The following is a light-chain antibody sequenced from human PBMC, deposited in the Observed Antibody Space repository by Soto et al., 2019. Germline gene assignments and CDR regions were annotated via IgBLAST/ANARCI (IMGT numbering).Light chain of an antibody. CDR2: DAS. V-gene: IGKV1-5*01. J-gene: IGKJ4*01. CDR1: QSISSW. CDR3: QQYNSYPST. Sequence: IQMTQSPSTLSASVGDRVTITCWASQSISSWLAWYQQKPGKAPKLLIYDASSLESGVPSRFSGSGSGTEFTLTISSLQPDDFATYYCQQYNSYPSTFGGGTKVEIK.